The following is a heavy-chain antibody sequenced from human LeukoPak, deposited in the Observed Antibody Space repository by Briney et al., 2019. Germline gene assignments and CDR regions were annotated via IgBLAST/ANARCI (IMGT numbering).Heavy chain of an antibody. CDR1: GGSISGYY. CDR3: ARGFCTGGSFYYFDY. V-gene: IGHV4-59*01. J-gene: IGHJ4*02. D-gene: IGHD2-15*01. CDR2: FYYTGST. Sequence: KPSETLSLTCTVSGGSISGYYWSWIRQPPGKGLEWIAYFYYTGSTAYNPSLKSRVTISVDTSKNQFSLKLSSVTAADTAVYYCARGFCTGGSFYYFDYWGQGTLVTVSS.